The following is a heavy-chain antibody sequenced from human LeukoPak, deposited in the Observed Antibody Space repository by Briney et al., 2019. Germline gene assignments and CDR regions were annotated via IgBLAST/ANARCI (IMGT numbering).Heavy chain of an antibody. CDR1: GFTFSNAW. Sequence: GGSLRLSCAASGFTFSNAWMSWVRQAPGKGLEWVAVISYDGSNKDYADPVKGRFTISRDNSKNTLFLQMNSLRAEDTAVYYCAREIFNGFDIWGQGTMVTVSS. CDR3: AREIFNGFDI. J-gene: IGHJ3*02. CDR2: ISYDGSNK. V-gene: IGHV3-30-3*01.